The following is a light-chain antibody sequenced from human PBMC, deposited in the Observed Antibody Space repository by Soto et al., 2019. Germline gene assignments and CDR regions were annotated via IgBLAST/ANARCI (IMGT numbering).Light chain of an antibody. CDR1: QRVSARY. V-gene: IGKV3-20*01. CDR3: QQFSSYPLT. Sequence: EIVLTPSPGTLSLSPGDRATLSCRASQRVSARYLAWYQQKPGQAPRLLIYGASNRATGIPDRFSGGGSGTDFTLTISRLEPEDFAVYYCQQFSSYPLTFGGGTKVDIK. J-gene: IGKJ4*01. CDR2: GAS.